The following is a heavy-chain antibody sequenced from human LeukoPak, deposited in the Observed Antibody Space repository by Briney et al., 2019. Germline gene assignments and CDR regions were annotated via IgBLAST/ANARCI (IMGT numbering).Heavy chain of an antibody. CDR2: ITHSGSP. CDR3: ARGVDL. V-gene: IGHV4-34*01. CDR1: SGSLSGYY. Sequence: SETLSLTCGVSSGSLSGYYWRWIRQPPGGGLEWLGEITHSGSPNYNPSLKSRVTISGDTSKKQFSLNLKSVAAADTGVYYCARGVDLWGRGTPVTVSS. J-gene: IGHJ2*01.